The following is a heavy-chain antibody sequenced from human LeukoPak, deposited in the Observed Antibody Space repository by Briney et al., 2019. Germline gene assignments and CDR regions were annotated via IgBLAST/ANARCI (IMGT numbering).Heavy chain of an antibody. Sequence: PGGSLRLSCAASGFIFDTYAVSWVRQTPGKGLEWVSTIRGSGESTHYADSVQGRFTISRDNSLYTVYLQMDSLRGDDTAVYYCAKDRISYTTSPGELSHWGQGTLVIVSS. CDR2: IRGSGEST. CDR1: GFIFDTYA. V-gene: IGHV3-23*01. D-gene: IGHD3-10*01. J-gene: IGHJ4*02. CDR3: AKDRISYTTSPGELSH.